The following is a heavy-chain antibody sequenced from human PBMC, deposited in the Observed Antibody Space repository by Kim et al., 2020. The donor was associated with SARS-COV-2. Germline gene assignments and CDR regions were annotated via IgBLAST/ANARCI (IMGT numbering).Heavy chain of an antibody. Sequence: ASVKVSCKVSGYTFTAYAVNWVRQAPGQGFEYMGWIRTTTGAPTYAPGFTGRFAFSLDTPVSTAYLQIIDLKPEDSAVYYCMRDKYEAGTSLLDYWGQGTLVTVSS. D-gene: IGHD2-8*01. CDR3: MRDKYEAGTSLLDY. V-gene: IGHV7-4-1*02. CDR2: IRTTTGAP. CDR1: GYTFTAYA. J-gene: IGHJ4*02.